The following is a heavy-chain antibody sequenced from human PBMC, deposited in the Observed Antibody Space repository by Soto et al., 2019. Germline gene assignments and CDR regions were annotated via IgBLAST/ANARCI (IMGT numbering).Heavy chain of an antibody. V-gene: IGHV4-4*02. D-gene: IGHD3-3*01. J-gene: IGHJ5*02. Sequence: PSETLSLTFAVSGGSINSSNWWTWVRQTPGQGLAWIGEIYPSGTTNYNLSLKTRVTNSLDKSTNQFSQRLTSVTAEDTAVYYCARRGWRFGVVPRGGLAPWGQGSLVTVSS. CDR3: ARRGWRFGVVPRGGLAP. CDR1: GGSINSSNW. CDR2: IYPSGTT.